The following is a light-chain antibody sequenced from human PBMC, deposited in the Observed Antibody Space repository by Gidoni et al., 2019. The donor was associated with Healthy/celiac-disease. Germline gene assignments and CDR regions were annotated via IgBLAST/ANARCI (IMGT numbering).Light chain of an antibody. Sequence: QSSLTPLRPVSGSPAHSVTISCTGTSSYVGGYNYVSWYQQHPGKAPKLMIYDVSKRPSGVPDRFSGSKSGNTASLTISGLQAEDEADYYCCSYAGSYTWVFGGGTKLTVL. J-gene: IGLJ3*02. CDR1: SSYVGGYNY. CDR2: DVS. CDR3: CSYAGSYTWV. V-gene: IGLV2-11*01.